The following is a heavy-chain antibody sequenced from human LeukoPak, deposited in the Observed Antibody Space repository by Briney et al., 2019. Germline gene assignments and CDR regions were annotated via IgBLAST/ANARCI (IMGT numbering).Heavy chain of an antibody. J-gene: IGHJ4*02. CDR3: ARDHNYGSDY. V-gene: IGHV3-7*03. D-gene: IGHD5-18*01. Sequence: GRSLRLSCAASGFTFRSYWMSWVRQAPGKGLEWVANIKEDGSEKYYVDSVKGRFTISRDSAKNSLYLQMNSLRVEDTAVYYCARDHNYGSDYWGQGTLVTDSS. CDR1: GFTFRSYW. CDR2: IKEDGSEK.